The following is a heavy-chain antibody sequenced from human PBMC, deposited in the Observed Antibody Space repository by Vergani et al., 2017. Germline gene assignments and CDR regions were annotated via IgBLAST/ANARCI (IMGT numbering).Heavy chain of an antibody. D-gene: IGHD3-22*01. V-gene: IGHV4-30-4*08. CDR2: IYYSGST. CDR1: GGSISSGDYY. CDR3: ARDRSDYYDSSGYFRGWYFDL. J-gene: IGHJ2*01. Sequence: QVQLQESGPGLVKPSQTLSLTCTVSGGSISSGDYYWSWIRQPPGKGREWIGYIYYSGSTYYNPSLKSRVTISVDKSKNQFSLKLSSVTAADTAVYYCARDRSDYYDSSGYFRGWYFDLWGRGTLVTVSS.